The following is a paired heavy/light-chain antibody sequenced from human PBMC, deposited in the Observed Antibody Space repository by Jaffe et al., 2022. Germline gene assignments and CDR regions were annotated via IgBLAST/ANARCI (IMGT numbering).Light chain of an antibody. J-gene: IGKJ5*01. CDR2: DAS. CDR1: QGISSA. Sequence: AIQLTQSPSSLSASVGDRVTITCRASQGISSALAWYQQKPGKAPKLLIYDASSLESGVPSRFSGSGSGTDFTLTISSLQPEDFATYYCQQFNSYPFITFGQGTRLEIK. V-gene: IGKV1-13*02. CDR3: QQFNSYPFIT.
Heavy chain of an antibody. V-gene: IGHV3-23*01. CDR2: ISGSGGST. Sequence: EVQLLESGGGLVQPGGSLRLSCAASGFTFSSYAMSWVRQAPGKGLEWVSAISGSGGSTYYADSVKGRFTISRDNSKNTLYLQMNSLRAEDTAVYYCAKTRFPYCSGGSCYSSLGYWGQGTLVTVSS. J-gene: IGHJ4*02. CDR1: GFTFSSYA. CDR3: AKTRFPYCSGGSCYSSLGY. D-gene: IGHD2-15*01.